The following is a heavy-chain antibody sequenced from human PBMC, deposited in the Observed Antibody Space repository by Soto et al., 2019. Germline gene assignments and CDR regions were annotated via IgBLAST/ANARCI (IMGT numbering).Heavy chain of an antibody. CDR3: ARGGAPIDS. D-gene: IGHD3-16*01. J-gene: IGHJ4*02. CDR1: GYTFTNFG. CDR2: ISAYNGNT. V-gene: IGHV1-18*01. Sequence: QVQLVQSGAEVKKPGASVKVSCKASGYTFTNFGISWVRQAPGQGLEWMGWISAYNGNTNYAQNSQGRVTMTTDTSTSTAYIELRGLRSDDTAVYYSARGGAPIDSWGQGTLVTVSS.